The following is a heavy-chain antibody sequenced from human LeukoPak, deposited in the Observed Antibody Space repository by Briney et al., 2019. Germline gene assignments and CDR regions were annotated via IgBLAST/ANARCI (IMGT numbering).Heavy chain of an antibody. Sequence: GGSLRLSCAASGFTFSSYSMNWVRQAPGKGLEWVSSISSSSSCIYYADSVKGRFTISRDNAKNSLYLQMNSLRAEDTAVYYCASSAGGNWYFDLWGRGTLVTVSS. CDR3: ASSAGGNWYFDL. V-gene: IGHV3-21*01. CDR1: GFTFSSYS. CDR2: ISSSSSCI. D-gene: IGHD6-13*01. J-gene: IGHJ2*01.